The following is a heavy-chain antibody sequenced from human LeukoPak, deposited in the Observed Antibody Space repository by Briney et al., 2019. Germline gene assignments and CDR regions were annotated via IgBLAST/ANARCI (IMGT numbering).Heavy chain of an antibody. CDR2: ISWNSGSI. Sequence: SLRLSCATSGFTFDDYAMHWVRQAQGKGLEWVLGISWNSGSIVYADSVKGRFTISRDNAKNSLYLQINSLGAEDMALYYCTKDRGSSGWYSDFDYWGQGTLVTVSS. J-gene: IGHJ4*02. D-gene: IGHD6-19*01. CDR3: TKDRGSSGWYSDFDY. V-gene: IGHV3-9*03. CDR1: GFTFDDYA.